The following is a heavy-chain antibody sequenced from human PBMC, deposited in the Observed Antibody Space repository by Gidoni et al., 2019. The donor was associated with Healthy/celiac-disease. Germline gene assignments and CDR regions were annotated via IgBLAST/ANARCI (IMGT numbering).Heavy chain of an antibody. D-gene: IGHD1-26*01. CDR2: ISSSGSTI. CDR3: ARDSSGSWKLDAFDI. Sequence: EVQLVESGGGLVQPGGSLRLSCAASGFTFSSYEMNWVRQAPGKGLEWVSYISSSGSTIYYADSVKGRFTISRDNAKNSLYLQMNSLRAKDTAVYYCARDSSGSWKLDAFDIWGQGTMVTVSS. CDR1: GFTFSSYE. V-gene: IGHV3-48*03. J-gene: IGHJ3*02.